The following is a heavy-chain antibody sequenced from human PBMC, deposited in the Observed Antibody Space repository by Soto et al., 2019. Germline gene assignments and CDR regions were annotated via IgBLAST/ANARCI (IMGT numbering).Heavy chain of an antibody. CDR2: ISYDGSNK. D-gene: IGHD6-19*01. V-gene: IGHV3-30*04. J-gene: IGHJ4*02. CDR1: GFTFSSYA. CDR3: ARPFSIAVAGTFEYYFDY. Sequence: GGSLRLSCAASGFTFSSYAMHWVRQAPGKGLEWVAVISYDGSNKYYADSVKGRFTISRDNSKNTLYLQMNSLRAEDTAVYYCARPFSIAVAGTFEYYFDYWGQGTLVTVSS.